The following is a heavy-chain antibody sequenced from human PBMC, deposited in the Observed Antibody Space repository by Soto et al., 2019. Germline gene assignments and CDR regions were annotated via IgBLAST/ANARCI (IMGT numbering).Heavy chain of an antibody. CDR1: GFAFSTFA. V-gene: IGHV3-23*01. D-gene: IGHD1-1*01. J-gene: IGHJ6*02. CDR3: SKNNEYHYYGALDV. Sequence: EVQLLESGGDLVQPGGSLRLSCAASGFAFSTFAMSWVRQAPGKGLEWVSTIRGGGTSTYYADSVKGRFTISSDDSKSMLYRQMNSLRADDTAIYYCSKNNEYHYYGALDVWGQGTTVTASS. CDR2: IRGGGTST.